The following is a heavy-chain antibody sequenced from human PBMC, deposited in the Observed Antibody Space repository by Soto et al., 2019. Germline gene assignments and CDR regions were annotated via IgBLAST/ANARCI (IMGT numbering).Heavy chain of an antibody. CDR2: ISYDRSEN. V-gene: IGHV3-30*03. CDR3: ARAFRPTYNTYPMDV. D-gene: IGHD1-1*01. J-gene: IGHJ6*02. Sequence: SLRLSCAASGFTFDNHAMHWVRQAPGKGLEWVAIISYDRSENYQADSVKGRFTVSRDNSKDTLYLQMDSLRTEDTAVYYCARAFRPTYNTYPMDVWGHGTTVTVSS. CDR1: GFTFDNHA.